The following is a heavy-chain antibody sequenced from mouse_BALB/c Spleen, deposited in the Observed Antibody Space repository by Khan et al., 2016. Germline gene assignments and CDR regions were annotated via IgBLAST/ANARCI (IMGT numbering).Heavy chain of an antibody. V-gene: IGHV1-9*01. CDR3: AIHPSY. CDR1: GSTSSTSW. CDR2: ILPGSGNI. Sequence: QVRLQQPGAELMKPGASVKISCKAPGSTSSTSWKEGVKQSLGHGLEWIGEILPGSGNINTNEKFKERATSTADTSSNPPQMKLSSLTSEDSGVYYCAIHPSYWGQGTTLTASS. J-gene: IGHJ2*01.